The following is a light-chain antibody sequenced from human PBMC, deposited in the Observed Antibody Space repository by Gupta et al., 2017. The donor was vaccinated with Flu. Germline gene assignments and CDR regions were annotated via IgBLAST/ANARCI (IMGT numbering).Light chain of an antibody. CDR3: QQANSFPPT. V-gene: IGKV1D-12*01. Sequence: DIQMTQSPSSVSASVGDRVTITWRASQGVNNWLAWYQQKPGKAPKLLISVTSTLQSGVPSRFSGTGSGTDFTLTISSLQPEDFATYYFQQANSFPPTFGQGTRLEIK. CDR2: VTS. CDR1: QGVNNW. J-gene: IGKJ5*01.